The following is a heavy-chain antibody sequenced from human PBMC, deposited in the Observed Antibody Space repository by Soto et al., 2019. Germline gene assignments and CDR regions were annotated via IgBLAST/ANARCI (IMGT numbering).Heavy chain of an antibody. J-gene: IGHJ6*02. CDR2: INPNSGGT. Sequence: AAVTVSCKASGYTFTGYYMHWVRQAPGQGLEWMGWINPNSGGTNYAQKFQGRVTMTRDTSISTAYMELSRLRSDDTAVYYCARRGSGFGVVIRNGMDVWGQGTTVTVSS. CDR1: GYTFTGYY. CDR3: ARRGSGFGVVIRNGMDV. D-gene: IGHD3-3*01. V-gene: IGHV1-2*02.